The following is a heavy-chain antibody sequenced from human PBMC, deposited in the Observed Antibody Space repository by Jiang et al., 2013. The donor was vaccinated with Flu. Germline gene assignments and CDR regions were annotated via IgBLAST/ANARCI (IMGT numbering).Heavy chain of an antibody. CDR3: ARDSASEAYPLLLYYFDL. J-gene: IGHJ2*01. Sequence: GLEWMGGFDPCLWLQQTNAQKFRGRVTITADASTGTAYMELSSLTSDDTAVYFCARDSASEAYPLLLYYFDLWGRGTPVTVSS. D-gene: IGHD2-15*01. V-gene: IGHV1-69*01. CDR2: FDPCLWLQ.